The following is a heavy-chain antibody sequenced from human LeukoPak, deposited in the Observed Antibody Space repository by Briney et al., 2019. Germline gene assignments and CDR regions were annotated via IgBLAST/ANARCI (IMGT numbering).Heavy chain of an antibody. CDR3: ARALNMGDYDDY. CDR2: ISSSSSYI. V-gene: IGHV3-21*01. Sequence: GGSLRLSCAASGFTFSSYSMNWVRQAPGKGLEWVSSISSSSSYIYYADSVKGRFTISRDNAKNSLYLQMNSLRAEDTAVYYCARALNMGDYDDYWGQGTLVTVSS. J-gene: IGHJ4*02. CDR1: GFTFSSYS. D-gene: IGHD3-10*01.